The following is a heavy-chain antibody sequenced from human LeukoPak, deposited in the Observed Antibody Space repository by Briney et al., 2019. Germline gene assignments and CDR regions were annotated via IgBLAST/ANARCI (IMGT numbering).Heavy chain of an antibody. D-gene: IGHD5-12*01. CDR2: IYTSGST. V-gene: IGHV4-4*07. CDR1: GGSISSYY. CDR3: ARLSVDIVATITYYFDY. J-gene: IGHJ4*02. Sequence: PSETLSLTCTVSGGSISSYYWSWIRQPAGQGLEWVGHIYTSGSTNHNPSLKSRVTMSVDTSKNQFSLKLSSVTAADTAVYYCARLSVDIVATITYYFDYWGQGTLVTVSS.